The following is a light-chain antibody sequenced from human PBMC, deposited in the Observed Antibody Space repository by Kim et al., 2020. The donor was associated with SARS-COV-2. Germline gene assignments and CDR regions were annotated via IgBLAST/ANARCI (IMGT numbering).Light chain of an antibody. J-gene: IGLJ3*02. V-gene: IGLV6-57*03. Sequence: NFMLTQPHSVSESPGKTVIISCTRSSGSIVSNYVQWYQQRPDSAPTTVIYEDNQRPSGVPDRFSGSIDSSSNSASLTISGLKTEDEADYYCQSYDSINKGGVFGGGTKLTVL. CDR1: SGSIVSNY. CDR3: QSYDSINKGGV. CDR2: EDN.